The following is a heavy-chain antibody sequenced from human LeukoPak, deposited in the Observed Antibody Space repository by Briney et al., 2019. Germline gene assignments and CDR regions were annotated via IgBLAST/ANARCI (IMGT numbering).Heavy chain of an antibody. J-gene: IGHJ5*02. Sequence: PSQTLSLTCTVSGGSISSGGYYWSWIRQHPGKGLEWIGYIYYSGSTYYNPSLKSRVTISVDTSKNQFSLKLSSVTAADTAVYYCARGGYIVVVPAASQRYYDSSGYYASWGQGTLVTVSS. D-gene: IGHD3-22*01. CDR3: ARGGYIVVVPAASQRYYDSSGYYAS. CDR2: IYYSGST. CDR1: GGSISSGGYY. V-gene: IGHV4-31*03.